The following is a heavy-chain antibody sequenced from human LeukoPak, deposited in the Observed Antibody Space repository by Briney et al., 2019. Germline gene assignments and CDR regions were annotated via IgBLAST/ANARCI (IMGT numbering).Heavy chain of an antibody. J-gene: IGHJ3*02. CDR2: IRSKAYGGTT. CDR3: TRRYNYDSSGYYYVRDAFDI. V-gene: IGHV3-49*04. Sequence: GGSLRLSCAASGFTFSSYAMHWVRQAPGKGLEWVGFIRSKAYGGTTKNAASVKGRLTISRDDSRSIAYLQMNSLKTEDTAVYYCTRRYNYDSSGYYYVRDAFDIWGQGTMVTVSS. CDR1: GFTFSSYA. D-gene: IGHD3-22*01.